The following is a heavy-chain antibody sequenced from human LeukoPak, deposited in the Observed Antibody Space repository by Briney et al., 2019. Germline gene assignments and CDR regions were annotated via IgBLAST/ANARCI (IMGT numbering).Heavy chain of an antibody. CDR3: ARVLEAVAGHWGYYYYYMDV. CDR2: IYYSGST. CDR1: GGSISSSSYF. V-gene: IGHV4-39*07. Sequence: SETLSLTCTVSGGSISSSSYFWGWIRQPPGKGLEWIGSIYYSGSTNYNPSLKSRVTISVDMSKNQFSLKLSSVTAADTAVYYCARVLEAVAGHWGYYYYYMDVWGKGTTVTISS. J-gene: IGHJ6*03. D-gene: IGHD6-19*01.